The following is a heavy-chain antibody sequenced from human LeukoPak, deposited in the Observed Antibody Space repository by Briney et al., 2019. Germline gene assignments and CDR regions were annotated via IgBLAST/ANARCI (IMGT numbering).Heavy chain of an antibody. CDR1: GYSFTSYW. Sequence: GESLKISCLGSGYSFTSYWIGCVRQMPGKGLEWMGIIYPGDSDTRYSPSFQGQVTISADKSISTAYLQWSSLKASDTAMYYCARHGILEWRTPWFDTWGQGTVVTVSS. D-gene: IGHD3-3*01. CDR2: IYPGDSDT. V-gene: IGHV5-51*01. CDR3: ARHGILEWRTPWFDT. J-gene: IGHJ5*02.